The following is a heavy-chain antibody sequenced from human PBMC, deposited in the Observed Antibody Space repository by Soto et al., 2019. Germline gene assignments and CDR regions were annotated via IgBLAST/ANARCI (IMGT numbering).Heavy chain of an antibody. V-gene: IGHV3-53*04. Sequence: EVQLVESGGGLVQPGGSLRLSCAASGFTVSNTYMSWVRQAPGKGLEWVSVIYSGGTSYYADSVKGRFTISRHNSKNTLDLQMNSLRAEDTAVYYCATGDDTSGYYSLDYWGQGTLVTVSS. J-gene: IGHJ4*02. CDR1: GFTVSNTY. D-gene: IGHD3-22*01. CDR2: IYSGGTS. CDR3: ATGDDTSGYYSLDY.